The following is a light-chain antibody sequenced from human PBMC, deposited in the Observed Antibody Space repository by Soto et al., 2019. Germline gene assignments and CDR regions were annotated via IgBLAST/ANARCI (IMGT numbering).Light chain of an antibody. CDR1: QDIPKY. CDR3: QQYDDLPLT. Sequence: IPMTQSPSSLSASVGDRVTLTSQASQDIPKYLNCYQQEPGGAPKLLIYDASNLQTGVPSRFSGSGAGTDFTFTISSLQPEDFATYYCQQYDDLPLTFGGGTRLEIK. CDR2: DAS. J-gene: IGKJ4*01. V-gene: IGKV1-33*01.